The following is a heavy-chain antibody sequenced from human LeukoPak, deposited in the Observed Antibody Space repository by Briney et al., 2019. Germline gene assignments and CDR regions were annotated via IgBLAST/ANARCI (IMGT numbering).Heavy chain of an antibody. V-gene: IGHV3-23*01. D-gene: IGHD3-3*01. CDR3: AKAYYGDYYDY. Sequence: GRSLRLSCAASGFPFSTNAMTWVRQAPGKGLEWVSAISGSGVTTYYADSVKGRFTISRDNSRNTLYLQMNSLRAEDTAVYYCAKAYYGDYYDYWGQGTLVTVSS. J-gene: IGHJ4*02. CDR2: ISGSGVTT. CDR1: GFPFSTNA.